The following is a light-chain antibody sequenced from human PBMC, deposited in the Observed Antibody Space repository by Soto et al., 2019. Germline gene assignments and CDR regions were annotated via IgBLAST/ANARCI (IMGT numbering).Light chain of an antibody. CDR2: GAS. Sequence: EIVLTQSPGTLSLSPGERATLSCRASQSVSSSYLAWYQQTPGQAPRLLIYGASSRATGIPDRFSGSGSGTVFTLTISRLEPEDFAVYYCQQYGSSPLTFGPGTKVDIK. J-gene: IGKJ3*01. CDR3: QQYGSSPLT. V-gene: IGKV3-20*01. CDR1: QSVSSSY.